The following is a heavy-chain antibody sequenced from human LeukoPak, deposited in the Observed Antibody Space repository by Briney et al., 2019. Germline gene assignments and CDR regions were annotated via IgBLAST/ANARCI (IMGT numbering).Heavy chain of an antibody. CDR3: ARSRGGSGWLYYFDY. D-gene: IGHD6-19*01. CDR2: INPSGGST. V-gene: IGHV1-46*01. J-gene: IGHJ4*02. Sequence: GASVKVSCKASGHTFTSYYMHWVRQAPGQGLEWMGIINPSGGSTSYAQKFQGRVTMTRDTSTSTVYMELSSLRSEDTAVYYCARSRGGSGWLYYFDYWGQGTLVTVSS. CDR1: GHTFTSYY.